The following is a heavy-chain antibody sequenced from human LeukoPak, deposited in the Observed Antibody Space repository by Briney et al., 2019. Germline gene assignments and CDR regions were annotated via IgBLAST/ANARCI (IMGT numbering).Heavy chain of an antibody. CDR2: ISGSGGST. V-gene: IGHV3-23*01. CDR3: AKHLPQNGGGTFGYFDL. CDR1: GFTFSGYA. Sequence: GGSLRLSCAASGFTFSGYAMSWVRQAPGKGLEWVSAISGSGGSTYHADSVKGRFTISRDNSKNTLYLQMNSLRAEDTAVYYCAKHLPQNGGGTFGYFDLWGRGTLVTVSS. D-gene: IGHD2-15*01. J-gene: IGHJ2*01.